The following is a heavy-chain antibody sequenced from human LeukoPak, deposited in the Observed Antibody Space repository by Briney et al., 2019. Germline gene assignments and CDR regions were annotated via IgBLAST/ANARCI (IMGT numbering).Heavy chain of an antibody. V-gene: IGHV1-2*02. CDR3: ARGSIAAAGTLFEIDP. J-gene: IGHJ5*02. Sequence: ASVKVSCKASGYTFTGYYMHWVRQAPGQGLEWMGWINPNSGGTNYAQKFQGRVTMTRDTSISTAYMELSRLRSEDMAVYYCARGSIAAAGTLFEIDPWGQGTLVTVSS. CDR1: GYTFTGYY. D-gene: IGHD6-13*01. CDR2: INPNSGGT.